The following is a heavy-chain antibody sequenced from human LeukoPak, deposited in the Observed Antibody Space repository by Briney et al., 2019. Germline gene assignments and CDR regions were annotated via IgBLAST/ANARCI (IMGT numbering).Heavy chain of an antibody. J-gene: IGHJ4*02. CDR2: INPNSGGT. V-gene: IGHV1-2*02. CDR3: ARESHKYGSGSYYMNY. D-gene: IGHD3-10*01. Sequence: ASVKVSCKASGYTFTGYYMHWVRQAPGQGLEWMGWINPNSGGTNYAQKLQGRVTMTTDTSTSTAYMELRSLRSDDTAVYYCARESHKYGSGSYYMNYWGQGTLVTVSS. CDR1: GYTFTGYY.